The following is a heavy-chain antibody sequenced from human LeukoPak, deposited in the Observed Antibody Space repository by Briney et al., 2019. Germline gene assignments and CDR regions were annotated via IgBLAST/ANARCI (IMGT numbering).Heavy chain of an antibody. D-gene: IGHD3-10*01. CDR1: GGSFSGYY. Sequence: SETLSLTCAVYGGSFSGYYWSWIRQPPGKGLEWIGEINHSGSTNYNPSLKSRVTISVDTSKNQFSLKLSSVTAADTAVYYCARAVTYYGSGIIDYWGQGTLVTVSS. J-gene: IGHJ4*02. CDR2: INHSGST. V-gene: IGHV4-34*01. CDR3: ARAVTYYGSGIIDY.